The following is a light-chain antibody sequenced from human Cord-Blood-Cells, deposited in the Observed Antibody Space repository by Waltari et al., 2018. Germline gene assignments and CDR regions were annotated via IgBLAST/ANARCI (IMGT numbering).Light chain of an antibody. CDR3: QSADSSGTYWV. CDR1: ELPKQY. J-gene: IGLJ3*02. CDR2: KDS. V-gene: IGLV3-25*03. Sequence: SYELTQPPSVSVSPGQTARIHCSGDELPKQYAYWYQQKPGQAPVLVIYKDSERPSGIPERFSGSSSGTTVTLTISGVQAEDEADYYCQSADSSGTYWVFGGGTKLTVL.